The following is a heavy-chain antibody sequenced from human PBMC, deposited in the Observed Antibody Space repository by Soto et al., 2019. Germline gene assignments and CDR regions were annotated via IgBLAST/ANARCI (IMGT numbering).Heavy chain of an antibody. CDR1: GGSISGYH. Sequence: SETLSLTCSISGGSISGYHGNWIRQTPVNGVEFIGYFHKIFNPKYISSLKSRFTRSLYMSEKHSSLILTSLTAAGTAVYWCARDPGDAYAFFDNWGQGALVTVSS. CDR2: FHKIFNP. J-gene: IGHJ5*02. D-gene: IGHD1-26*01. V-gene: IGHV4-59*01. CDR3: ARDPGDAYAFFDN.